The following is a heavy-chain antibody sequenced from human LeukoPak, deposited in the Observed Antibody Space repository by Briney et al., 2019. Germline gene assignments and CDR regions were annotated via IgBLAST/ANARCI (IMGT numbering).Heavy chain of an antibody. J-gene: IGHJ1*01. Sequence: GGSLRLSCAASGFTLSSYSMNWVRQAPGKGLEWVSSISSSSSYIYYADSVKGRFTISRDNAKNSLYLQMNSLRAEDTAVYYCAKERQYYDILTGYYLAEYFQHWGQGTLVTVSS. CDR3: AKERQYYDILTGYYLAEYFQH. CDR1: GFTLSSYS. CDR2: ISSSSSYI. D-gene: IGHD3-9*01. V-gene: IGHV3-21*04.